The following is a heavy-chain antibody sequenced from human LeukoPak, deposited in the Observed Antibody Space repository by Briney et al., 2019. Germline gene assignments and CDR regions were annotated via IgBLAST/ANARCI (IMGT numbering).Heavy chain of an antibody. CDR3: ARDRDCSSTSCYQPGIFDY. CDR1: GGTFSSYA. CDR2: IIPILGIA. V-gene: IGHV1-69*04. D-gene: IGHD2-2*01. Sequence: SVKVSCKASGGTFSSYAISWVRQAPGQGLEWMGRIIPILGIANYAQKFQGRVTITAGKSTSTAYMELSSLRSEDTAVYYCARDRDCSSTSCYQPGIFDYWGQGTLVTVSS. J-gene: IGHJ4*02.